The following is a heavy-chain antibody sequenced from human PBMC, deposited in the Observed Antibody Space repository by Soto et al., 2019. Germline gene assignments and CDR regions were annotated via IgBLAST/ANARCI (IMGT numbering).Heavy chain of an antibody. CDR1: GYSFSSYW. D-gene: IGHD2-2*02. Sequence: GESLKISCKGSGYSFSSYWIGWVRQMPGKGLEWMGIIYPGDSDTRYSPSFQGQVTISADKSISTAYLQWSSLKASDTAMYYCARQRVRYCSSTSCYTAKYYYYGMDVWGQGTTVTVSS. CDR3: ARQRVRYCSSTSCYTAKYYYYGMDV. J-gene: IGHJ6*02. V-gene: IGHV5-51*01. CDR2: IYPGDSDT.